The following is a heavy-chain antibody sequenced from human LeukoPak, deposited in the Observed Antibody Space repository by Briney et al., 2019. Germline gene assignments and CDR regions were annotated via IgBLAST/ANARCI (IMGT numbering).Heavy chain of an antibody. Sequence: GVSLRLSCAASGFTYSSYSMNWVRQAPGKGLEWVSSISSSSSYIYYADSVKGRFTISRDNAKNSLYLQMNSLRAEDTAVYYCARDIGAYCGGDCYSGSLDYWGQGTLVTVSS. D-gene: IGHD2-21*02. V-gene: IGHV3-21*01. CDR2: ISSSSSYI. J-gene: IGHJ4*02. CDR3: ARDIGAYCGGDCYSGSLDY. CDR1: GFTYSSYS.